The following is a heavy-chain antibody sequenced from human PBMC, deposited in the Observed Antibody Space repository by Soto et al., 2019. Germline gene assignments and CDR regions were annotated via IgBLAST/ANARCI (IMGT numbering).Heavy chain of an antibody. J-gene: IGHJ5*02. Sequence: PSETLSLTCAVSGGSISSGGYSWSWIRQPPGKGLEWIGYISYIGSTNYNPSLKSRVTISVDTSKNQFSLKVRSVTAAATAVYYCARDHISPGWFDPWGQGTLVTVSS. D-gene: IGHD2-21*01. CDR3: ARDHISPGWFDP. CDR1: GGSISSGGYS. V-gene: IGHV4-61*08. CDR2: ISYIGST.